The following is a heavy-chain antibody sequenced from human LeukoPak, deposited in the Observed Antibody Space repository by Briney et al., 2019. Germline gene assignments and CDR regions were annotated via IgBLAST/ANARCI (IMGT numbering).Heavy chain of an antibody. CDR1: GFTFRSYN. J-gene: IGHJ4*02. Sequence: GGSLRLSCAASGFTFRSYNMDWVRQAPGKRPEWVSSISSSSSYIYYADSVKGRFTISRDNAKNSLYLQMNSLRAEDTALYYCARGASRADYWGQGTLVTVSS. CDR2: ISSSSSYI. CDR3: ARGASRADY. V-gene: IGHV3-21*01.